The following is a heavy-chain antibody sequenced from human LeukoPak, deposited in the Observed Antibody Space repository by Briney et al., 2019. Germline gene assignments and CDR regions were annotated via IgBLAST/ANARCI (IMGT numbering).Heavy chain of an antibody. CDR2: IIPIFGTA. V-gene: IGHV1-69*13. CDR3: ARGGNSYGAGNWFDP. CDR1: RGTFSSYA. D-gene: IGHD5-18*01. J-gene: IGHJ5*02. Sequence: GASVKVSCKASRGTFSSYAISWVRQAPGQGLEWMGGIIPIFGTANYAQKFQGRVTITADESTSTAYMELSSLRSEDTAVYYCARGGNSYGAGNWFDPWGQGTLVTVSS.